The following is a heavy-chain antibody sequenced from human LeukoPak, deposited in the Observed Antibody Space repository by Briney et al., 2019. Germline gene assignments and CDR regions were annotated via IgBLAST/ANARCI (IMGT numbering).Heavy chain of an antibody. D-gene: IGHD2-21*02. CDR1: GASISSDY. CDR2: IYSSETT. V-gene: IGHV4-4*09. J-gene: IGHJ6*03. Sequence: PSETLSLTCSVSGASISSDYWSWIRQPPGKGLEWIGNIYSSETTKYNPSLRSRATISGDTSKNQFSLKLSSVTAADTAVYYCARHFPYCGGDCPYYYMDVWGKGATVTVSS. CDR3: ARHFPYCGGDCPYYYMDV.